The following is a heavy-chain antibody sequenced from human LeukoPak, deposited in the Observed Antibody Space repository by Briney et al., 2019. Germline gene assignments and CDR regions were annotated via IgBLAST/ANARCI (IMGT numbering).Heavy chain of an antibody. CDR2: TYHRSKWYD. V-gene: IGHV6-1*01. D-gene: IGHD6-13*01. CDR1: GDSVSNNSAA. CDR3: ARTAAAGLASDY. J-gene: IGHJ4*02. Sequence: SQTLSLTCAISGDSVSNNSAAWNWIRQSPSRGLEWLGRTYHRSKWYDDYAVSMTSRITINADTSKNQFSLHLNSVTPEDTAVYYCARTAAAGLASDYWGQGTLVTVSS.